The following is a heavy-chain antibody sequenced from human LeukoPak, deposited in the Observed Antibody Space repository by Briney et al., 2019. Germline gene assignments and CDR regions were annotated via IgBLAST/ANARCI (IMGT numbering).Heavy chain of an antibody. CDR1: GGSISSSSYY. CDR3: ARHISTTNYYYGMDV. Sequence: PSETLSLTCTVSGGSISSSSYYWGWIRQPPGKGLEWIGSIYYSGSTYYNPSLKSRVTISVDTSKNQFSLKLSSVTAADTAVYYCARHISTTNYYYGMDVWGQGTTVTVSS. V-gene: IGHV4-39*01. D-gene: IGHD3-9*01. CDR2: IYYSGST. J-gene: IGHJ6*02.